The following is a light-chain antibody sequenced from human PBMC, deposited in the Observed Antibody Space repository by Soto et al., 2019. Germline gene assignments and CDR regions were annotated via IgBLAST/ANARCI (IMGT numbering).Light chain of an antibody. V-gene: IGLV2-14*01. CDR3: SSFTTSNSFV. CDR1: TSDVGAYNF. CDR2: DVN. J-gene: IGLJ1*01. Sequence: QSALTQPASVSGSPGQSITISCTGTTSDVGAYNFVSWFQQHPGKVPKLMTYDVNHRPSGVSDRFFGSKSGNTASLTISGLQAEDEADYYCSSFTTSNSFVFGTGTKLTVL.